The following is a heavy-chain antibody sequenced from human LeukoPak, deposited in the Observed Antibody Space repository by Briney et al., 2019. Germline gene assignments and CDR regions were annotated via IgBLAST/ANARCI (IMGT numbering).Heavy chain of an antibody. J-gene: IGHJ3*02. CDR1: GCVFTSFW. Sequence: GRSLRLSCVGSGCVFTSFWMSWVHQAPGKGPEWVANIKEDGREKYYVDSVKGRFTISRDNAKKPLDLQMNNLRVEVTAVYYCATSQTTSGRYGNAFDIWGQGTTVTVSS. D-gene: IGHD6-19*01. CDR3: ATSQTTSGRYGNAFDI. V-gene: IGHV3-7*01. CDR2: IKEDGREK.